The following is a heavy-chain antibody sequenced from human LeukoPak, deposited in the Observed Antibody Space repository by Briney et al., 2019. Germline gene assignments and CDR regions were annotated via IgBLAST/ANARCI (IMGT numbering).Heavy chain of an antibody. V-gene: IGHV4-31*03. D-gene: IGHD1-7*01. J-gene: IGHJ6*02. CDR2: IYYSGST. CDR3: ARDNWNYGSSMDV. CDR1: GGSISSGGYY. Sequence: SETLSLTCTVSGGSISSGGYYWSWIRQHPGKGLEWIGYIYYSGSTYYNPSLKSRVTISVDTSKNQFSLKLSSVTAADTAVYHCARDNWNYGSSMDVWGQGTTVTVSS.